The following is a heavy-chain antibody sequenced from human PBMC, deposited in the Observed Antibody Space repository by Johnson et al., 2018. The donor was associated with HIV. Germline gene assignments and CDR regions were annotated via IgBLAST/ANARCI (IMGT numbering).Heavy chain of an antibody. J-gene: IGHJ3*02. Sequence: QGQLVESGGGLVKPGGSLRLSCAASGFTFSDHYMSWIRQAPGKGLEWVSYISSSGSTKYYTDSLKGRLTISRDNAKNSLYLQMNSLRAEDTAVYYCARVRWLQLGAFDIWGQGTMVTVSS. V-gene: IGHV3-11*04. CDR1: GFTFSDHY. CDR2: ISSSGSTK. D-gene: IGHD5-24*01. CDR3: ARVRWLQLGAFDI.